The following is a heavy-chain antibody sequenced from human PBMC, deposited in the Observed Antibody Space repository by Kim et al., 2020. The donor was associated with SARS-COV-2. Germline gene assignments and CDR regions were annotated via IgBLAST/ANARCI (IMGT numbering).Heavy chain of an antibody. CDR1: GFTFSSYG. J-gene: IGHJ6*02. V-gene: IGHV3-30*18. CDR3: AKEGGAAGSDGYYNWQWLEAYSYYYGMDV. D-gene: IGHD3-9*01. CDR2: ISYDGSNK. Sequence: GGSLRLSCAASGFTFSSYGMHWVRQAPGKGLEWVAVISYDGSNKYYADSVKGRFTISRDNSKNTLYLQMNSLRPEDTAVYYCAKEGGAAGSDGYYNWQWLEAYSYYYGMDVWGQGTTVTVSS.